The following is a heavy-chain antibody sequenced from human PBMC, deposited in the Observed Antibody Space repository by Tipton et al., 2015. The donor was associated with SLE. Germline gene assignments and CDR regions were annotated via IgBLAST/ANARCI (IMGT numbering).Heavy chain of an antibody. CDR3: ARSGLCGDY. CDR2: ISPNNGNT. D-gene: IGHD7-27*01. Sequence: QLVQSGGVVQKPGASVKVSCKASDYPFTNYGISWVRQAPGQGLEWMGWISPNNGNTNYAQKLQGRVTLTADTSTTTAYMELRSLRSDDTAVYYCARSGLCGDYGGRGTLVTVSS. CDR1: DYPFTNYG. J-gene: IGHJ4*01. V-gene: IGHV1-18*01.